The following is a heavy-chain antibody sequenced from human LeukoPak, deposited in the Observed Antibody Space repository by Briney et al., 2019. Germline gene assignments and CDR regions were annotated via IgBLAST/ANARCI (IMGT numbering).Heavy chain of an antibody. Sequence: GGSLRLSCAGSGFTFTSAWMTWVRQAPGKGLEWVGRIRSKTDGETIDYAAPVEGRFTISRDDSKNTLYLEMNSLKTEDTGVYYCTPCVTSCHVDWGQGTLVTVSS. CDR2: IRSKTDGETI. CDR3: TPCVTSCHVD. J-gene: IGHJ4*02. V-gene: IGHV3-15*01. CDR1: GFTFTSAW. D-gene: IGHD2-2*01.